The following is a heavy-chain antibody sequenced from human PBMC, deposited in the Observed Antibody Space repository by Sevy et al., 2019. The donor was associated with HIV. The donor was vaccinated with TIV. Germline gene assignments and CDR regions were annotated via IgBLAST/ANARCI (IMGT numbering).Heavy chain of an antibody. D-gene: IGHD5-12*01. CDR3: ARGRRSRDGYNSSLDY. V-gene: IGHV3-30-3*01. CDR2: ISYDGSNK. CDR1: GFTFSSYA. J-gene: IGHJ4*02. Sequence: GGSLRLSCAASGFTFSSYAMHWVRQAPGKGLEWVAVISYDGSNKYYADSVKGRFTISRDNSKNTLYLQMNSLRAEDTAGYYCARGRRSRDGYNSSLDYWGQGTLVTVSS.